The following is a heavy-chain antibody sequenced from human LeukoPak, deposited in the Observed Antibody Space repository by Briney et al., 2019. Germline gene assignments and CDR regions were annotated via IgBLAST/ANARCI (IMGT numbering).Heavy chain of an antibody. CDR2: IIPIFGTA. CDR1: GGTFISYA. D-gene: IGHD2-2*01. J-gene: IGHJ2*01. Sequence: SVKVSCKASGGTFISYAISWVRPAPGQGLEWMGGIIPIFGTANYAQKFQGRVTITTDESTSTAYMELSSLRSEDTAVYYCARDSDQDWYFDLWGRGTLVTVSS. CDR3: ARDSDQDWYFDL. V-gene: IGHV1-69*05.